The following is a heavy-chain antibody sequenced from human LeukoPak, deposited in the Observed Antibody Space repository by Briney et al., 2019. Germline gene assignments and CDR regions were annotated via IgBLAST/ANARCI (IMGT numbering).Heavy chain of an antibody. CDR1: GGSISSSSYY. CDR3: ARGRRGQYYFDY. D-gene: IGHD1-14*01. J-gene: IGHJ4*02. V-gene: IGHV4-39*07. Sequence: PSETLSLTCTVSGGSISSSSYYWGWIRQPPGKGLEWIGSIYYSGSTYYNPSLKSRVTISVDTSKNQFSLKLSSVTAADTAVYYCARGRRGQYYFDYWGQGTLVTVSS. CDR2: IYYSGST.